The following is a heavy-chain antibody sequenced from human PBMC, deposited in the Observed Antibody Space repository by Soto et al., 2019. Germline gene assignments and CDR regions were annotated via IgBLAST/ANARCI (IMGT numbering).Heavy chain of an antibody. CDR1: GYTFTDFY. D-gene: IGHD1-1*01. CDR3: ATGTNGTTGWYHP. J-gene: IGHJ5*02. V-gene: IGHV1-2*02. Sequence: QEQLVQYGTEVKKPGASVTVSCKSSGYTFTDFYLHWLRQAPGQGLEWVGWINPKTGDTKSSQKFQGRVTMSRDTSVSTAYIDLTSLTSDDTAMYYGATGTNGTTGWYHPWGQGTRVTVSS. CDR2: INPKTGDT.